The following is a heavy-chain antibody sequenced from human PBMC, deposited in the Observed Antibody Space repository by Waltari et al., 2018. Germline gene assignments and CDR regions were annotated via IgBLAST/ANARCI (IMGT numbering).Heavy chain of an antibody. V-gene: IGHV4-39*07. Sequence: QMQLQESGPGLVKPSETLSLTCSVSGGSISSKSYYWGWIRQPPGKGLEWIGSVYHSGTTYDHPSLKSRVSLSIDTSKNQFSLKLRSVTAADTAVYYCARDDFDSSSRRAFDVWGQGTMVTVSS. CDR1: GGSISSKSYY. CDR2: VYHSGTT. CDR3: ARDDFDSSSRRAFDV. D-gene: IGHD6-13*01. J-gene: IGHJ3*01.